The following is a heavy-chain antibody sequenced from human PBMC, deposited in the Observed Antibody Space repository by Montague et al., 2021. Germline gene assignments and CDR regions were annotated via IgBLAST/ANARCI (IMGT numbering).Heavy chain of an antibody. V-gene: IGHV3-7*01. Sequence: SLRLSCAASGFPFSNYWMSWVRQAPGKGLEWVATIKQDGSEKHYLDSVKGRFTISRDNAKNSLYLQMNSLRAEDTAVYFCARDQGQGYCGGDCYVGLDYWGQGTLVTVSS. D-gene: IGHD2-21*01. J-gene: IGHJ4*02. CDR3: ARDQGQGYCGGDCYVGLDY. CDR1: GFPFSNYW. CDR2: IKQDGSEK.